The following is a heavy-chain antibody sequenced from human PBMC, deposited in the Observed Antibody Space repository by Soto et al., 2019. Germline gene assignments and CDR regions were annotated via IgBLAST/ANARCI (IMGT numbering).Heavy chain of an antibody. CDR3: ARDRAAGGY. V-gene: IGHV3-48*03. CDR1: GFSSSDYE. CDR2: ISSGGSTI. D-gene: IGHD6-13*01. J-gene: IGHJ4*02. Sequence: EVQLVESGGGLAQPGGSLRLSCVASGFSSSDYEMNWVRQAPGKGLEWVAYISSGGSTIHYADSVRGRFTVSRDNARNSLYLQMNTLSVEDTALYYCARDRAAGGYWGQGTLVTVSS.